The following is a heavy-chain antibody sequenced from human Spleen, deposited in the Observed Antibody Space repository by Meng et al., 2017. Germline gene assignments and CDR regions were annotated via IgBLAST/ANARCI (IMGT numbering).Heavy chain of an antibody. V-gene: IGHV3-23*01. CDR2: ISGSGDTT. J-gene: IGHJ4*02. CDR3: AKDRTITAGNSGYFDY. CDR1: GFTFSSCA. D-gene: IGHD4-23*01. Sequence: EVQLLESGGGLVQPGGSLRLSCAASGFTFSSCAMSWVRQAPGKGLEWVSVISGSGDTTYHADSVKGRFTISRDNSKNTLYLQMDSLRAEDTAIYYCAKDRTITAGNSGYFDYWGQGTLVTVSS.